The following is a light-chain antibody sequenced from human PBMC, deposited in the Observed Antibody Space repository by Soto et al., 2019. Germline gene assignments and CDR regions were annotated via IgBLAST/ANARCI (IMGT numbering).Light chain of an antibody. CDR2: EDS. J-gene: IGLJ2*01. Sequence: QSALTQPASVSGSPGQSITISCTGTHSDVGSYNLVSWYQQHPGKAPKLIIYEDSKRPSGVSNRFSGSKSGYTASLTISGFEAEDEAAYYCCSYAGSFSVIFGGGTKLTVL. V-gene: IGLV2-23*01. CDR1: HSDVGSYNL. CDR3: CSYAGSFSVI.